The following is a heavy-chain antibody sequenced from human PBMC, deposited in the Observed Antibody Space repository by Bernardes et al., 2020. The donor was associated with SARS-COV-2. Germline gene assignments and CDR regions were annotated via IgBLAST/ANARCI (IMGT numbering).Heavy chain of an antibody. Sequence: GGSLRLSCTSSGFTFSDDWMSWVRQAPGKGLEWVANINKIGSAQYYVDSVKGRFTISRDNTKNSVYLQMDSLRAEDTAVYYCARYVAALDYWGRGTLVAVSS. V-gene: IGHV3-7*01. CDR2: INKIGSAQ. CDR1: GFTFSDDW. D-gene: IGHD2-15*01. J-gene: IGHJ4*02. CDR3: ARYVAALDY.